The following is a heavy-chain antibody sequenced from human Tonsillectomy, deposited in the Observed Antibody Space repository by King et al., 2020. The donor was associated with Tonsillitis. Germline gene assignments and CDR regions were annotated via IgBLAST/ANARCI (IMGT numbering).Heavy chain of an antibody. Sequence: QLVQSGAEVKKPGASVKVSCKASGYTFTTYGINWVRQAPGQGLEWMGWISAYNGNTKYPQKFQGRVTMTTDTSTSTAYMELRGLRSDDTAVCYCARVDATTGDTGLYYWGQRTLVPVSS. D-gene: IGHD1-26*01. V-gene: IGHV1-18*04. CDR2: ISAYNGNT. J-gene: IGHJ4*02. CDR1: GYTFTTYG. CDR3: ARVDATTGDTGLYY.